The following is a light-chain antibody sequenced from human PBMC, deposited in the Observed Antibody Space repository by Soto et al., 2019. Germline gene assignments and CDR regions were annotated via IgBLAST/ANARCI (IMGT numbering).Light chain of an antibody. CDR2: KAS. Sequence: DIQMTQSPSTLSGYVGDRVTITCRARQTISSWLAWYKQKPGKAPKLLIYKASTLKSGVPSRFSGSGSGTEFTLTIRNLKPDDFATYYCQQYDTYWTFGQGTKVDIK. CDR1: QTISSW. J-gene: IGKJ1*01. V-gene: IGKV1-5*03. CDR3: QQYDTYWT.